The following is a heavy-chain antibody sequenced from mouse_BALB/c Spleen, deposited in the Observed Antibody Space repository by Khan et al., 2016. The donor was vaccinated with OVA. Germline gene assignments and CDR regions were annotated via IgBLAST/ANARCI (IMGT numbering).Heavy chain of an antibody. CDR1: GYTFINYW. Sequence: VQLQQSGAELAKPGASVKMSCKASGYTFINYWILWVKQRPGQGLEWIGYINPSTGYTEYNQNFKDKATLTADKSSSTAYMQRSSLTFEDSAVYYCARRGLRWDFDYWGQGTTLTVSS. V-gene: IGHV1-7*01. CDR2: INPSTGYT. CDR3: ARRGLRWDFDY. D-gene: IGHD1-1*01. J-gene: IGHJ2*01.